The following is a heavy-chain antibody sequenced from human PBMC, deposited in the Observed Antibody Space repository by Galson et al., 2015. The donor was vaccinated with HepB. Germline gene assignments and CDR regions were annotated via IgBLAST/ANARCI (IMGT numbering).Heavy chain of an antibody. Sequence: SVKVSCKASGYTFTGYYMHWVRQAPGQGLEWMGWINPNSGGNGNTKYSQKFQGRVTITTDTSASTAYMDLSSLRSEDTAVYYCARAANWAFDYWGQGTLVTVSS. CDR1: GYTFTGYY. D-gene: IGHD1-1*01. J-gene: IGHJ4*02. CDR2: INPNSGGNGNT. CDR3: ARAANWAFDY. V-gene: IGHV1-3*01.